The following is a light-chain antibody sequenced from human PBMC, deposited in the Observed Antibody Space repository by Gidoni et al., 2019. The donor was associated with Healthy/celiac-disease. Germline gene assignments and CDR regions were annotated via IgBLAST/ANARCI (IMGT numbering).Light chain of an antibody. J-gene: IGKJ1*01. CDR2: AAS. CDR1: QGISSY. Sequence: AIRMTQSPSSFSASTGDRVTITCRASQGISSYFAWYQQKPGKAPKLLIYAASTLQSGVPSRFSGSGSGTDFTLTISCLQSEDFATYYWQQYYSYPRTFXQXTKVEIK. CDR3: QQYYSYPRT. V-gene: IGKV1-8*01.